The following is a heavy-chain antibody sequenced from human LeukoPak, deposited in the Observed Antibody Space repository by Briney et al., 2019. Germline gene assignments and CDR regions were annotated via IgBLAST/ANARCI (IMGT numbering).Heavy chain of an antibody. D-gene: IGHD4-17*01. Sequence: ASVKVSCKTSGYTFTDYYIHWVRQAPGQGLEWMGWIVPNSGNTNYAQKLQGRVTMTTDTSTSTAYMELRSLRSDDTAVYYCAGSTVTRLAEYFQHWGQGTLVTVSS. CDR3: AGSTVTRLAEYFQH. CDR2: IVPNSGNT. CDR1: GYTFTDYY. J-gene: IGHJ1*01. V-gene: IGHV1-18*04.